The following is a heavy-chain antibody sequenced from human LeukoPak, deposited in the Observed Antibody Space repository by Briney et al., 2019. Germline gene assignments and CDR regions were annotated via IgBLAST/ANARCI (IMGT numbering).Heavy chain of an antibody. V-gene: IGHV1-46*01. CDR2: INPSGGST. CDR3: ARDFPSIAAVDY. CDR1: GYTFTSYY. J-gene: IGHJ4*02. Sequence: ASVKVSCKASGYTFTSYYMHWVRQAPGQGLEWTGIINPSGGSTSYAQKFQGRVTMTRDTSTSTDYMELSSLRSEDTAVYYCARDFPSIAAVDYWGQGTLVTVSS. D-gene: IGHD6-13*01.